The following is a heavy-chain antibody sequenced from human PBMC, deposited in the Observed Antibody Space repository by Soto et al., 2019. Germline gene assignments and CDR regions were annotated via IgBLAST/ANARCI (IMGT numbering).Heavy chain of an antibody. J-gene: IGHJ4*02. CDR2: INHSGST. CDR1: GGSFSGYY. Sequence: SDTLSLTCAVYGGSFSGYYWSWIRQPPGKGLEWIGEINHSGSTNYNPSLKSRVTISVDTSKNQFSLKLSSVTAADTAVYYCARWATREYCSGGSCYRADYWGQGTLVTVSS. D-gene: IGHD2-15*01. CDR3: ARWATREYCSGGSCYRADY. V-gene: IGHV4-34*01.